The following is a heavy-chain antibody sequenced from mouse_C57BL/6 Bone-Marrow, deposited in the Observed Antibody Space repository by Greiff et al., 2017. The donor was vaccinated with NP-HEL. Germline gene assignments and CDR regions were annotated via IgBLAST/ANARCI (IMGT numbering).Heavy chain of an antibody. D-gene: IGHD3-3*01. Sequence: EVQRVESGGGLVKPGGSLKLSCAASGFTFSSYAMSWVRQTPEKRLEWVATISDGGSYTYYTDKVKGRFNLSRVNAENNLYLQMSHLKTEDSAMYYVASERKGRDAMDYWGQGTSVTVSS. CDR3: ASERKGRDAMDY. CDR1: GFTFSSYA. V-gene: IGHV5-4*01. J-gene: IGHJ4*01. CDR2: ISDGGSYT.